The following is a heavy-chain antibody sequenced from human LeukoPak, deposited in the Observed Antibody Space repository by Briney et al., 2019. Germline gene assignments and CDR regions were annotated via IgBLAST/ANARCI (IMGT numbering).Heavy chain of an antibody. J-gene: IGHJ5*02. Sequence: GGSLRLSCAASGFIVSSIHMSWVRQAPGKGLEWVSVIYSGGNTYYADSVKGRFTISRDNSKNTLYLQMDSLRGEDTAVYYCVRAPGATWGQGTLVTVSP. CDR1: GFIVSSIH. D-gene: IGHD3-10*01. V-gene: IGHV3-53*01. CDR2: IYSGGNT. CDR3: VRAPGAT.